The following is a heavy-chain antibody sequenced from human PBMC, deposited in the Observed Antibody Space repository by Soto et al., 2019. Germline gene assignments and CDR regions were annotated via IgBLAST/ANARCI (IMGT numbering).Heavy chain of an antibody. CDR2: IIPILGIA. J-gene: IGHJ3*02. CDR3: ARDPADFWSLAPFDI. Sequence: GASVKVSCKASGGTFSSYTISWVRQAPGQGLEWMGRIIPILGIANYAQKFQGRVTITADKSTSTAYMELSSLRSEDTAVYYCARDPADFWSLAPFDIRGQGTMVTVSS. D-gene: IGHD3-3*01. CDR1: GGTFSSYT. V-gene: IGHV1-69*04.